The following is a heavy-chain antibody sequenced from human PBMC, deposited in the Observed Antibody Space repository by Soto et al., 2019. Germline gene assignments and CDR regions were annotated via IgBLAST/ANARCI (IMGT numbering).Heavy chain of an antibody. J-gene: IGHJ4*02. CDR3: ARWYRGYSYGFGY. Sequence: PSETLSLTCAVYGGSFSGYYWSWIRQPPGKGLEWIGEINHSGSTNYNPSLKSRVTISVDTSKNQFSLKLSSVTAADTAVYYCARWYRGYSYGFGYRGQGTLVTVSS. CDR1: GGSFSGYY. CDR2: INHSGST. V-gene: IGHV4-34*01. D-gene: IGHD5-18*01.